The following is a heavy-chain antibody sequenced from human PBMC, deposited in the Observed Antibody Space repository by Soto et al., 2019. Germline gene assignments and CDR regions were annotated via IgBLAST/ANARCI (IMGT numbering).Heavy chain of an antibody. CDR1: GFTFSSYV. CDR3: AQDAQTTVTYYFDY. Sequence: QVQLVESGGGVVQPGRSLRLSCAASGFTFSSYVMHWVRQAPGKGLEWVAVISYDGSNKYYADSVKGRFTISRDNSKNTLYLQMNSLRAEDTAVYYCAQDAQTTVTYYFDYWGQGTLVTVSS. J-gene: IGHJ4*02. CDR2: ISYDGSNK. D-gene: IGHD4-17*01. V-gene: IGHV3-30*18.